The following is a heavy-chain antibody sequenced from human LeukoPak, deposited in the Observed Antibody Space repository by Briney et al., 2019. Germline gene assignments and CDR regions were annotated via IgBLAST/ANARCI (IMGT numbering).Heavy chain of an antibody. CDR1: GYSFTSYW. J-gene: IGHJ5*02. CDR3: GRSFPLGGGGWHDCFDP. CDR2: IYPGDSDT. Sequence: GESLKISCKGSGYSFTSYWIGWVRQMPGKGLEWMGIIYPGDSDTRYSPSFQGQVTISADESISTASLQWSSLKASGTAPYSCGRSFPLGGGGWHDCFDPGGKGTLVTVPS. V-gene: IGHV5-51*01. D-gene: IGHD6-19*01.